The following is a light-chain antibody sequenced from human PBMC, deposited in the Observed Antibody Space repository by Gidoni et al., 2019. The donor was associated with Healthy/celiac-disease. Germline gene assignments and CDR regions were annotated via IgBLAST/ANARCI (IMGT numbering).Light chain of an antibody. CDR3: QQYGSSPGNT. CDR2: GAS. V-gene: IGKV3-20*01. CDR1: QSVSSSY. Sequence: EIVLTPSPGTLSLSPGERATFSCRASQSVSSSYLAWYQQKPGQAPRLLIYGASSRATGIPDRFSGSGSGTDFTLTISRLEPEDFAVYYCQQYGSSPGNTFGQGTKLEIK. J-gene: IGKJ2*01.